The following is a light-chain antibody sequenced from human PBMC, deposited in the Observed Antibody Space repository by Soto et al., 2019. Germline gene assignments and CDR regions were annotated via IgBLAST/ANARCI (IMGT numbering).Light chain of an antibody. J-gene: IGKJ1*01. CDR2: DAS. CDR1: QSLNSL. V-gene: IGKV1-5*01. CDR3: QQYNSYSSWT. Sequence: DIQMTHSPSTLSASVGDRVTITCRSSQSLNSLLAWYQQKPGRAPKLLTYDASTLESGVPSRFSGSGSGTEFTLTISSLQTDDFATYYCQQYNSYSSWTFGQGTKVDIK.